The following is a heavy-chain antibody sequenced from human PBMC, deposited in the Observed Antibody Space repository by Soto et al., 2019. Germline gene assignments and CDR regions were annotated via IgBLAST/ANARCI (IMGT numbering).Heavy chain of an antibody. J-gene: IGHJ5*02. Sequence: QVQLQQWGAGLLKPSETLSLTCAVYGGSFSGYYWSWIRQPPGKGLEWIGEINHSGSTNYNPSLKSRFTISVDTSKNQFSLKLRSVTAADTAVYYCGRVNDEKPGIAAAPSGWFDPWGQGTLVTVSS. CDR1: GGSFSGYY. D-gene: IGHD6-13*01. CDR3: GRVNDEKPGIAAAPSGWFDP. V-gene: IGHV4-34*01. CDR2: INHSGST.